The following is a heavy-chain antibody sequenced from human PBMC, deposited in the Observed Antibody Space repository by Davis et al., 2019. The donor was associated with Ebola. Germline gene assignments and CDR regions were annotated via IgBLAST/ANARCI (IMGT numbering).Heavy chain of an antibody. D-gene: IGHD2-2*01. CDR3: ARGDIVVVPAAIDY. J-gene: IGHJ4*02. V-gene: IGHV4-4*02. Sequence: MPSETLSLTCAVSGGSISSSNWWSLVRQPPGKVLEWIGEINHSGSTNYNPSLKSRVTISVDTSKNQFSLKLSSVTAAGTAVYYCARGDIVVVPAAIDYWGQGTLVTVSS. CDR2: INHSGST. CDR1: GGSISSSNW.